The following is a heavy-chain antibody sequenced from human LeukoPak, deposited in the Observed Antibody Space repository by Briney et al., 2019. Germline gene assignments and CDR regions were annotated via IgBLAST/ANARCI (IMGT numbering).Heavy chain of an antibody. D-gene: IGHD2-15*01. CDR1: GGSVNNYY. CDR2: IYTRGST. Sequence: SETLSLTCTVSGGSVNNYYWSWLRQPAGKGLEWIGRIYTRGSTNYNPSLKSRVTMSVDTSKNQFSLKLSSGTAADTAVYYCARGRYCSADICSGGDAFDIWGQGTMVSVSS. J-gene: IGHJ3*02. CDR3: ARGRYCSADICSGGDAFDI. V-gene: IGHV4-4*07.